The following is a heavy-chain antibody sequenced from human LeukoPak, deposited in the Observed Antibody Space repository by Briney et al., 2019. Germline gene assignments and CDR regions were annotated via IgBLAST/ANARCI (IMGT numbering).Heavy chain of an antibody. V-gene: IGHV4-61*02. CDR3: ARAYSDDYYYYYYMDV. J-gene: IGHJ6*03. CDR1: GGSISSGSYY. Sequence: SETLSLTCTVSGGSISSGSYYWSWIRQPAGKGLEWIGRIYTSGSTNYNPSLKSRVTISVDTSKNQFSLKLSSVTAADTAVYYCARAYSDDYYYYYYMDVWGKGTTVTVSS. D-gene: IGHD4-17*01. CDR2: IYTSGST.